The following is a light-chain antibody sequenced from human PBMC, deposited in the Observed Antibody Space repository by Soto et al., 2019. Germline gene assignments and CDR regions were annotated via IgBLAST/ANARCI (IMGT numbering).Light chain of an antibody. CDR2: RVS. CDR3: MQGTHWPPIT. V-gene: IGKV2-30*01. Sequence: DIVMTQSPLSLPVTLGQPASISCRSSQSLLYSDGNTYLTWFQQRPRQSPRRLIYRVSTRDSGVPDRFSGSGSGTDFTLKISRVEAEDIGVSYCMQGTHWPPITFGQGTRLEIK. J-gene: IGKJ5*01. CDR1: QSLLYSDGNTY.